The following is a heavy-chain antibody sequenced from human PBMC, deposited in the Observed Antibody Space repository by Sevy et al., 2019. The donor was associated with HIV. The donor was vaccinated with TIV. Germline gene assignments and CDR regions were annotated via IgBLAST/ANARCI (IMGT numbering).Heavy chain of an antibody. V-gene: IGHV3-73*01. CDR3: TALESSRGSDY. D-gene: IGHD6-13*01. CDR1: GFIFSGSA. Sequence: GGSLRLSCAASGFIFSGSAMHWVRQASGKGLEWVGRIRSKANSYATAYAASVKGRFTISRDDSKNTAFLQMNSLTTEDTAVYYSTALESSRGSDYWGQGTLVTVSS. J-gene: IGHJ4*02. CDR2: IRSKANSYAT.